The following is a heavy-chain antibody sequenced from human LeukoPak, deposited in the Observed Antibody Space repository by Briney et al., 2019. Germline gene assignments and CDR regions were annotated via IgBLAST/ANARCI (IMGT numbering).Heavy chain of an antibody. D-gene: IGHD4-17*01. J-gene: IGHJ4*02. CDR1: GFTVSSNY. CDR2: TYSGGST. Sequence: GGSLRLSCAASGFTVSSNYMSWVRQAPGKGLEWVSVTYSGGSTYYADSVKGRFTISRDNSKNTLYLQMNSLRAEDTAVYYCVRGDYGDYTLFDYWGQGTLVTVSS. CDR3: VRGDYGDYTLFDY. V-gene: IGHV3-53*01.